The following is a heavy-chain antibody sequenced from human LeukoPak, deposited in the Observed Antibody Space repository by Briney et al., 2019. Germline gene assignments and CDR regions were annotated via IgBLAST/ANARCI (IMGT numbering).Heavy chain of an antibody. V-gene: IGHV3-9*03. Sequence: GRSLRLSCAASGFTFDDYAMHWVRQAPGKGLEWVSGISRNSGSIGYADTVKGRFTISRDNAKNSLYLQMNSLRAEDMALYYCTTRGGSFSIFDYWGQGTLVTVSS. CDR3: TTRGGSFSIFDY. CDR1: GFTFDDYA. J-gene: IGHJ4*02. D-gene: IGHD1-26*01. CDR2: ISRNSGSI.